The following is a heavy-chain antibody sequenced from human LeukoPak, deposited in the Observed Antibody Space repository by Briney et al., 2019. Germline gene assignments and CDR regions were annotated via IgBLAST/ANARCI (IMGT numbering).Heavy chain of an antibody. J-gene: IGHJ4*02. D-gene: IGHD2-2*01. CDR3: ARVNKGYCSATNCSPDSDYGY. Sequence: GGSLIPSCAASGFIFTNYEMNWVRQAPGKGLEWISYISSSGSTIYYADSVKGRFTISRDNAKNSLYLQMNSLRAEDTAIYYCARVNKGYCSATNCSPDSDYGYWGQGTLVTVSS. CDR2: ISSSGSTI. V-gene: IGHV3-48*03. CDR1: GFIFTNYE.